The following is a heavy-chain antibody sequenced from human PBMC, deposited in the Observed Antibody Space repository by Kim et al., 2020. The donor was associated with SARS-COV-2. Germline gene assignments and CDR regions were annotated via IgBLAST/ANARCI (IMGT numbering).Heavy chain of an antibody. D-gene: IGHD3-3*01. Sequence: ASVKVSCKASGYTFTSYYMHWVRQAPGQGLEWMGIINPSGGSTSYAQKFQGRVTMTRDTSTSTVYMELSSLRSEDTAVYYCARDPRFWSGYYSPDYFDYWGQGTLVTVSS. CDR3: ARDPRFWSGYYSPDYFDY. V-gene: IGHV1-46*01. J-gene: IGHJ4*02. CDR2: INPSGGST. CDR1: GYTFTSYY.